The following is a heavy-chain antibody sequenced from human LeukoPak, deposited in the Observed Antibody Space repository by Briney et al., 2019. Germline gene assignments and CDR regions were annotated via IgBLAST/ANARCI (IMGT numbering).Heavy chain of an antibody. CDR3: AKDRYGDYEYYFDY. CDR2: LSGAGLRT. CDR1: GFTFKSFA. V-gene: IGHV3-23*01. Sequence: GGSLRLSCAASGFTFKSFAMTWVRQAPGKGLEWVSSLSGAGLRTYYADSVKGRFTISRDNSKNTLYLHMNSLTGDDTAVYYCAKDRYGDYEYYFDYWGQETLVTVSS. D-gene: IGHD5-12*01. J-gene: IGHJ4*02.